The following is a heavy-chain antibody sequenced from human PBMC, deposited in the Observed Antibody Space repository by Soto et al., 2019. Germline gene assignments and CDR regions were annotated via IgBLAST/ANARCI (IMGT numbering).Heavy chain of an antibody. Sequence: QVQLVESGGGVVQPGRSLRLSCAASGFTFSSYAMHWVRQAPGKGLEWVAVISYDGSNKYYADSVKGRFTISRDNSKNPLYLQMNSLRAEDTDVYYCARGPDLYSSSWSAKYYYYCGMDVWGQGTTVTVSS. CDR1: GFTFSSYA. V-gene: IGHV3-30-3*01. CDR2: ISYDGSNK. D-gene: IGHD6-13*01. CDR3: ARGPDLYSSSWSAKYYYYCGMDV. J-gene: IGHJ6*02.